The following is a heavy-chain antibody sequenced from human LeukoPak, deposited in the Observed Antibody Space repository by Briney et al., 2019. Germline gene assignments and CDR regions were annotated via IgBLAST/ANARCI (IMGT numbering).Heavy chain of an antibody. V-gene: IGHV1-2*02. J-gene: IGHJ5*02. CDR3: ARDAQTYYYGSGSYRFDP. Sequence: EASVKVSCKASGYTFTGYYMHWVRQAPGQGLEWMGWINPNSGGTNYAQKFQGRVTMTRDTSISTAYMELSSVTAADTAVYYCARDAQTYYYGSGSYRFDPWGQGTLVTVSS. CDR1: GYTFTGYY. D-gene: IGHD3-10*01. CDR2: INPNSGGT.